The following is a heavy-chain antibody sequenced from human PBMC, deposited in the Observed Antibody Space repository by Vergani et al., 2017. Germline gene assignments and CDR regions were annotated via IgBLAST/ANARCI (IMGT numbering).Heavy chain of an antibody. J-gene: IGHJ6*02. Sequence: QVQLVQSGAEVKKPGSSVKVSCKASGGTFSSYAISWVRQAPGQGLEWMGGIIPIFGTANYAQKFQGRVTITADESTSTAYMELSSLRSEDTAVYYCARGKDIVGVPAGPPGWTEHNYYYYGMDVWGQGTTVTVSS. CDR3: ARGKDIVGVPAGPPGWTEHNYYYYGMDV. D-gene: IGHD2-2*01. CDR1: GGTFSSYA. V-gene: IGHV1-69*01. CDR2: IIPIFGTA.